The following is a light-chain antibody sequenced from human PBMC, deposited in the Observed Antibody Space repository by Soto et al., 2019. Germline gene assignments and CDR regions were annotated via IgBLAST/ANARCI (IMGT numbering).Light chain of an antibody. CDR2: AAS. Sequence: DIQMTQSPSSLSASVGDRATITCRASLRISNYLAWYQQKPVKIPNLLIYAASTLQARDPSRISGSGFGTEFSLTISSLQADDVGAFYCQKYNSAPLTFGGGTKVEVK. J-gene: IGKJ4*01. V-gene: IGKV1-27*01. CDR3: QKYNSAPLT. CDR1: LRISNY.